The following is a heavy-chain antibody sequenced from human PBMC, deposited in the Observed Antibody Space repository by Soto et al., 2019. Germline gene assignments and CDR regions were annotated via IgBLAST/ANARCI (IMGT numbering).Heavy chain of an antibody. CDR3: AKVIKLRYFDWLPSDY. CDR2: ISGSGGST. V-gene: IGHV3-23*01. D-gene: IGHD3-9*01. Sequence: PGGSLRLSCAASGFTFSSYAMSWVRQAPGKGLEWVSAISGSGGSTYYADSVKGRFTISRDNSKNTLYLQMNSLRAEDTAVYYCAKVIKLRYFDWLPSDYWGQGTLVTVSS. CDR1: GFTFSSYA. J-gene: IGHJ4*02.